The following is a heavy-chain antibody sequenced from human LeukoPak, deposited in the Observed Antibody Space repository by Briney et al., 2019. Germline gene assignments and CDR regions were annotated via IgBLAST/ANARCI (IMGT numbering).Heavy chain of an antibody. CDR1: GFTFSSSA. CDR3: AKAGGWPLDY. Sequence: GGSLRLSCAASGFTFSSSATSWVRQAPGKGLEWISGISGSGRGGRTYYADSVKGRFTISRDDSKNTLYLHMNSLRAEDTAVFYYAKAGGWPLDYWGQGTLVTVSS. D-gene: IGHD6-19*01. CDR2: ISGSGRGGRT. J-gene: IGHJ4*02. V-gene: IGHV3-23*01.